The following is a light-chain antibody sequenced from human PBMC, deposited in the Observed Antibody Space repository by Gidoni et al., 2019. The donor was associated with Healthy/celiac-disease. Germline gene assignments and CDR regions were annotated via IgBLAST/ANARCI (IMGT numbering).Light chain of an antibody. V-gene: IGLV1-51*01. CDR2: DNN. Sequence: QSVLTQPPSVSAAPGQKVTISCSGSSSNIGNNYVSWYQQFPGTAPKLLIYDNNKRPSGIPDRFSGSKSGTSATLAITGLQTGDEADYYCGTWDSSLSAVFGGGTKLTVL. CDR1: SSNIGNNY. J-gene: IGLJ3*02. CDR3: GTWDSSLSAV.